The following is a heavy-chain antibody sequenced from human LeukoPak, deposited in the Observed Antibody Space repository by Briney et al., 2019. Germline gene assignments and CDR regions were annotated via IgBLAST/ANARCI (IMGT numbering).Heavy chain of an antibody. J-gene: IGHJ4*02. CDR1: GFTFDDYA. D-gene: IGHD3-10*01. CDR3: TGSGSYSGHFDY. CDR2: ISWNSGSI. Sequence: GGSLRLSCAASGFTFDDYAMHWVRQAPGKGLEGFSGISWNSGSIGYADSVKGRFTISRDNAKNSLYLQMNSLRAEDTALYYCTGSGSYSGHFDYWGQGTLVTVSS. V-gene: IGHV3-9*01.